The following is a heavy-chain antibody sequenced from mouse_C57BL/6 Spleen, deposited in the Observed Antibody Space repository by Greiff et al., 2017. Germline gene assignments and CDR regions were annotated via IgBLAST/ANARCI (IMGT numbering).Heavy chain of an antibody. Sequence: EVMLVESGGGLVKPGGSLKLSCAASGFTFSDYGMHWVRQAPEKGLEWVAYISSGSSTIYYADTVKGRFTISRDNAKNTRFMQMTSLRSEDTAMYYCARVYYGSGDGFAYWGQGTLVTVSA. D-gene: IGHD1-1*01. V-gene: IGHV5-17*01. J-gene: IGHJ3*01. CDR2: ISSGSSTI. CDR3: ARVYYGSGDGFAY. CDR1: GFTFSDYG.